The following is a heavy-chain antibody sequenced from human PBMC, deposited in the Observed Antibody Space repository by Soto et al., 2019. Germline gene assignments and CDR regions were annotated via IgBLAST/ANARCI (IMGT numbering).Heavy chain of an antibody. J-gene: IGHJ4*02. Sequence: QVQLVQSGAEVMKPGASVKISCKTSGYTFTNNYINWVRQAPGQGLEWVGLINPNGASTTYAQTFQGRVTMTRDTSTSTLYMELSSLRSDDTAVYYCARVYGLVKHDDFWSGYYDYWGQGTLVTVSS. V-gene: IGHV1-46*01. D-gene: IGHD3-3*01. CDR1: GYTFTNNY. CDR3: ARVYGLVKHDDFWSGYYDY. CDR2: INPNGAST.